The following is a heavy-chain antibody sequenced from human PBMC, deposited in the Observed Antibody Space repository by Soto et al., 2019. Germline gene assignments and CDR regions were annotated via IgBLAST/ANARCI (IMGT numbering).Heavy chain of an antibody. D-gene: IGHD2-21*02. Sequence: QVQLQQWGAGLLKPSETLSLTCAVYGGSFSGYYWTWIRQPPGKGLEWIGEIKHSGTIKFNPSLKSRLTISLDTSQKHFSLKLSSVTDADTAAYYCARADRPLVTSYSLDVWGQGTTVTVSS. CDR2: IKHSGTI. J-gene: IGHJ6*02. CDR1: GGSFSGYY. CDR3: ARADRPLVTSYSLDV. V-gene: IGHV4-34*01.